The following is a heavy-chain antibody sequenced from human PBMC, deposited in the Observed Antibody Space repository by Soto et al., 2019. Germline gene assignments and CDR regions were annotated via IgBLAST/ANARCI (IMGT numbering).Heavy chain of an antibody. J-gene: IGHJ4*02. Sequence: DSVKGRLTISRDNAKNSLYLQMNNLRDEDTAVYYCAGTYTTPRNWGQGTLVTVSS. D-gene: IGHD4-4*01. V-gene: IGHV3-48*02. CDR3: AGTYTTPRN.